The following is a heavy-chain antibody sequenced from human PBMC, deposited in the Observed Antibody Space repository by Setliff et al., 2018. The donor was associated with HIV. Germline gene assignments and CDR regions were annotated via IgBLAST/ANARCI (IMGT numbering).Heavy chain of an antibody. D-gene: IGHD6-19*01. V-gene: IGHV4-38-2*01. CDR3: ARHRAVAGANYFDF. CDR1: GYSISSGYY. CDR2: IYQSGST. J-gene: IGHJ4*02. Sequence: SETLSLTCAVSGYSISSGYYWGWIRQPPGKGLEWIGCIYQSGSTYYNVSLKSRVIISVDTSKNQLSLKLNSVTAADTAIYYCARHRAVAGANYFDFWGQGTLVTVSS.